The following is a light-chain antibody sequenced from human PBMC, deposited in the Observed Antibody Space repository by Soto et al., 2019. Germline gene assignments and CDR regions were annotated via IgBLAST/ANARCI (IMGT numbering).Light chain of an antibody. CDR1: SSNVVGRYA. CDR3: QSYDSSLSGSYV. CDR2: GNT. V-gene: IGLV1-40*01. Sequence: QSVLTQAPSVSGARGQRVSISCTGSSSNVVGRYAVHLSQQLPPTAPNLPIDGNTTRPPRLPDRFSGSTSGTSASLAITGLQAEDEADYYCQSYDSSLSGSYVLGTGTTATVL. J-gene: IGLJ1*01.